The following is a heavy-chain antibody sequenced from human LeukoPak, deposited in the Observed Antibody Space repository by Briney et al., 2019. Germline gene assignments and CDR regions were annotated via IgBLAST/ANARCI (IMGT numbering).Heavy chain of an antibody. Sequence: GSLRLSCAASGFTFSSYAMSWVRQAPGKGLEWVSAISGSGGSTYYADSVKGRFTISRDNSKNTLYLQMNSLRAEDTAVYYCAKAGQLGSYYYYYYYMDVWGKGTTVTVSS. CDR3: AKAGQLGSYYYYYYYMDV. D-gene: IGHD7-27*01. V-gene: IGHV3-23*01. J-gene: IGHJ6*03. CDR1: GFTFSSYA. CDR2: ISGSGGST.